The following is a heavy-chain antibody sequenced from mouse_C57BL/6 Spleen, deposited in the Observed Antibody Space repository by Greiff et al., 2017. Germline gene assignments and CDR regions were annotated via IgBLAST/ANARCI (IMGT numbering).Heavy chain of an antibody. CDR2: ISSGSSTI. CDR3: ARMEEGWFAD. Sequence: EVNVVESGGGLVKPGGSLKLSCAASGFTFSDYGMHWVRQAPEKGLEWVAYISSGSSTIYYADTVKGRFTIYRDNAKNTLFLQMTSLRSEDTAMYYGARMEEGWFADWGQGTLVTVSA. V-gene: IGHV5-17*01. J-gene: IGHJ3*01. CDR1: GFTFSDYG.